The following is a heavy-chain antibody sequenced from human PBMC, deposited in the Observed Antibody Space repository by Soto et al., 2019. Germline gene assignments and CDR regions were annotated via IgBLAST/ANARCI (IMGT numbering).Heavy chain of an antibody. CDR2: FYYSENT. Sequence: PSETLSLTCSVSGGSISSKSYSWGWIRQPPGKGLEWIGTFYYSENTYYNPSLKSRVTISVDTSKNQFSLKLSSVTAADTAVYYCAKLAGYCGGDCHHGMDVWGQGTTVTVSS. D-gene: IGHD2-21*02. J-gene: IGHJ6*02. V-gene: IGHV4-39*01. CDR1: GGSISSKSYS. CDR3: AKLAGYCGGDCHHGMDV.